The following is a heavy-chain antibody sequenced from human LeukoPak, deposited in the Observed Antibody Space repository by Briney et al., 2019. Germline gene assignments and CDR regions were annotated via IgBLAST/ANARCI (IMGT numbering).Heavy chain of an antibody. CDR1: GYTFTGYY. J-gene: IGHJ5*02. Sequence: ASVKLFCKASGYTFTGYYMHWVRQAPGQGLEWMGWINPNSGGTNYAQKFQGWVTMTRDTSISTAYMELRRLRSDDTAVYYCARSGYCSSTSCYTPYNWFDPWGQGTLVTVSS. CDR2: INPNSGGT. V-gene: IGHV1-2*04. D-gene: IGHD2-2*02. CDR3: ARSGYCSSTSCYTPYNWFDP.